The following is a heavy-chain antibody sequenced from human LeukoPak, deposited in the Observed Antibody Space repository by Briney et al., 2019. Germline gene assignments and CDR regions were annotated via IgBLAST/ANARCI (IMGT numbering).Heavy chain of an antibody. J-gene: IGHJ4*02. V-gene: IGHV3-23*01. CDR2: ISGSGDGT. Sequence: PGRSLRLSCAASGFTFDDYAMHWVRQAPGKGLEWVSLISGSGDGTYYADSVKGRFTISRDNSKNTLYLQMNSLRAEDTAVYYCAKDLYGDYGDDYWGQGTLVTVSS. D-gene: IGHD4-17*01. CDR1: GFTFDDYA. CDR3: AKDLYGDYGDDY.